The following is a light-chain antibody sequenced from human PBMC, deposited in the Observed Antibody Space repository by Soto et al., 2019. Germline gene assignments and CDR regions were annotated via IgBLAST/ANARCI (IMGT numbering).Light chain of an antibody. Sequence: DIQMTQSPSTLSASVGDRVTITCRASQSISTWLAWYQQEPGKAPKLLIHKASSLQSGVPSRFSGSGSGTDLTLTISSLHPDDFATYYCQQYHSYSPTFGQGTRVEIK. CDR1: QSISTW. CDR3: QQYHSYSPT. V-gene: IGKV1-5*03. J-gene: IGKJ1*01. CDR2: KAS.